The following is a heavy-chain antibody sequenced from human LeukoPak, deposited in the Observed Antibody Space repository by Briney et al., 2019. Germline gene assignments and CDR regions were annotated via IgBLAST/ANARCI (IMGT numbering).Heavy chain of an antibody. CDR3: ARVEASGYDYGAFDY. V-gene: IGHV3-7*01. Sequence: GGSLRLSCAASGFTFNRYWMSWVRQAPGKELQWGANIKQDGSAKYHVDSVKGRFTISRDNAKNSLYLQMNSLRAEDTAVYYCARVEASGYDYGAFDYWGQGTLVTVSS. CDR1: GFTFNRYW. D-gene: IGHD5-12*01. J-gene: IGHJ4*02. CDR2: IKQDGSAK.